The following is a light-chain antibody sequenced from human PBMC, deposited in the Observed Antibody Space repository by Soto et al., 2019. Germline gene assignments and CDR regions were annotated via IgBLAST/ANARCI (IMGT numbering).Light chain of an antibody. Sequence: DIQMTQSPSSLSASVGDRVTITCQASQNINNYLNWYQQKPGRAPKLLIYDASNLEAGVPSRFRGSGSGTDFTFTISRLQPEDIATYYCQQDYNYPQTFGQGTKVEIK. CDR1: QNINNY. J-gene: IGKJ1*01. V-gene: IGKV1-33*01. CDR3: QQDYNYPQT. CDR2: DAS.